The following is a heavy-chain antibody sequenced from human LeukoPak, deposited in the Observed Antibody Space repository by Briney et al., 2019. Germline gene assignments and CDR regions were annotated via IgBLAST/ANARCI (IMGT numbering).Heavy chain of an antibody. D-gene: IGHD7-27*01. J-gene: IGHJ4*02. CDR2: IYHSGST. Sequence: PSETLSLTCTVSGGSITSYYWSWIRQPPGKGLEWIGEIYHSGSTNYNPSLKSRVTISVDKSKNQFSLKLSSVTAADTAVYYCARSPGVPGFDYWGQGTLVTVSS. CDR3: ARSPGVPGFDY. V-gene: IGHV4-59*12. CDR1: GGSITSYY.